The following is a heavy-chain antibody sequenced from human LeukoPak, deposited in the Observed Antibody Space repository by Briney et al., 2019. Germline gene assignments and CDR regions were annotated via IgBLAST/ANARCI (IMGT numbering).Heavy chain of an antibody. CDR2: IYTSGST. D-gene: IGHD3-10*01. V-gene: IGHV4-61*02. CDR1: GGSISSGGYY. CDR3: ARDGETLGYYYYMDV. Sequence: SETLSLTCTVSGGSISSGGYYWSWIRQPAGKGLEWIGRIYTSGSTNYNPSLKSRVTMSVDTSKNQFSLKLSSVTAADTAVYYCARDGETLGYYYYMDVWGKGTTVTVSS. J-gene: IGHJ6*03.